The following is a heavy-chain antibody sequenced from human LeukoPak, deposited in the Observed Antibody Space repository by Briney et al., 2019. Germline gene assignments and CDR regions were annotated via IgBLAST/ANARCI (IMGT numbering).Heavy chain of an antibody. CDR3: ARARPLYQLLFGVWFDP. CDR1: GGSISSSNYY. D-gene: IGHD2-2*01. J-gene: IGHJ5*02. Sequence: KPSEILSLTCTVSGGSISSSNYYWGWVRQPPGKGLEWIGSIYYSGSTYYNPSLKSRVTISVDTSKNQFSLKLSSVTAADTAVYYCARARPLYQLLFGVWFDPWGQGTLVTVSS. V-gene: IGHV4-39*01. CDR2: IYYSGST.